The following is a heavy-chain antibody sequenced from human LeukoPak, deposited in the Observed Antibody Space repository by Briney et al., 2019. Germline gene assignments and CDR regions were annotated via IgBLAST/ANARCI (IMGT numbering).Heavy chain of an antibody. V-gene: IGHV4-61*02. D-gene: IGHD2-2*01. CDR1: GGSISSGSQY. CDR3: ARESRDYCSSTSCYINYYYYYMDV. CDR2: IYTSGST. J-gene: IGHJ6*03. Sequence: SETLSLTCTVSGGSISSGSQYWSWIRQPAGKGLEWIGRIYTSGSTNYNPSPKSRVTMSVDTSKNQFSLKLSSVTVADTAVYYCARESRDYCSSTSCYINYYYYYMDVWGKGTTVTVSS.